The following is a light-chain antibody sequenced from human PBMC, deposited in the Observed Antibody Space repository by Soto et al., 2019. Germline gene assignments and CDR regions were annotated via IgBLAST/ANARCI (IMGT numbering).Light chain of an antibody. J-gene: IGLJ3*02. V-gene: IGLV2-14*01. CDR3: CSYTGTTSPWV. CDR2: EVN. CDR1: GSDFGACDY. Sequence: QSVLTQPASVSGSPGESIVISGTGSGSDFGACDYVSWYQHHPGRAPKVIIFEVNDRASGVSHRFSGSKSGNTASLTISGLQAEDEADYYCCSYTGTTSPWVFGGGTKLTVL.